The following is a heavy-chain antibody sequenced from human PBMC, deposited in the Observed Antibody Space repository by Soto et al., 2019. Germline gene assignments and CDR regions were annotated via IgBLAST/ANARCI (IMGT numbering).Heavy chain of an antibody. J-gene: IGHJ6*02. CDR2: MNPNSGNT. CDR1: GYTFTSYD. Sequence: QVQLVQSGAEVKKPGASVKVSCKASGYTFTSYDINWVRQATGQGLEWMGWMNPNSGNTGYAQKFRGRVTMTMNTSISTAYMELRSLRSEDTAVYYCARERTGTTSMDVWGQGTTVTVSS. V-gene: IGHV1-8*01. CDR3: ARERTGTTSMDV. D-gene: IGHD1-1*01.